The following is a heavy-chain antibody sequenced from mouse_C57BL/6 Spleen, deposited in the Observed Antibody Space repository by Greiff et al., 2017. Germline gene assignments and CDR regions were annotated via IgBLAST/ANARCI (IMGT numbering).Heavy chain of an antibody. V-gene: IGHV1-59*01. Sequence: VQLQQPGAELVRPGTSVKLSCKASGYTFTSYWMHWVKQRPGQGLEWIGVIDPSDSYTNYNQKFKGKATLTVDTSSSTAYMQLSSLTAEDSAVCYCARSYCDSRQFAYWGQGTLVTVSA. CDR1: GYTFTSYW. J-gene: IGHJ3*01. D-gene: IGHD1-1*01. CDR3: ARSYCDSRQFAY. CDR2: IDPSDSYT.